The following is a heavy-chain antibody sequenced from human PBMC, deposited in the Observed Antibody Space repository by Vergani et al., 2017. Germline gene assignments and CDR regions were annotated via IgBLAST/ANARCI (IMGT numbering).Heavy chain of an antibody. CDR2: IYYSGST. J-gene: IGHJ4*02. Sequence: QVQLQESGPGLVKPSETLSLTCTVSCGPLSSYYWGWIRQPPGKGLEWSGRIYYSGSTYYNPSLKSRVNISVDTSKNQFSLKLSSVTAADTAVYYCARQPPIVGATKGFDYWGQGTLVTVSS. D-gene: IGHD1-26*01. CDR1: CGPLSSYY. CDR3: ARQPPIVGATKGFDY. V-gene: IGHV4-39*01.